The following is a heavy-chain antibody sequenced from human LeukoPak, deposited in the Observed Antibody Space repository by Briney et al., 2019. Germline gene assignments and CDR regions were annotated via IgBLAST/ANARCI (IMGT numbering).Heavy chain of an antibody. J-gene: IGHJ6*03. CDR1: GFAFSSYW. Sequence: PGGSLRLSCAASGFAFSSYWMNWVRQAPGKGLVWVSRIENDGSSTSYADSVKGRFTISRDNAKNTLYLQMNSLRAEDAAVYYCARDENTIVRGNYDYYYMDVWGKGTTVTVSS. CDR3: ARDENTIVRGNYDYYYMDV. V-gene: IGHV3-74*01. D-gene: IGHD3-10*01. CDR2: IENDGSST.